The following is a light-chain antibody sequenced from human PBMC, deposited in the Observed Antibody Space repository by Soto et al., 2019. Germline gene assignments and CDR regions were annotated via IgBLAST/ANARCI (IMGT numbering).Light chain of an antibody. V-gene: IGKV4-1*01. CDR1: QSVLYSSNNKTY. CDR3: QQYYTTPLT. J-gene: IGKJ4*01. Sequence: DIVMTQSPDSLAVSLGERATINCKSSQSVLYSSNNKTYLAWYQQKSGQPPKLLIYWASTRESGVPDRFSGSGSGTDFTLTISSLQAEDVALYYCQQYYTTPLTFGGGTKVEIK. CDR2: WAS.